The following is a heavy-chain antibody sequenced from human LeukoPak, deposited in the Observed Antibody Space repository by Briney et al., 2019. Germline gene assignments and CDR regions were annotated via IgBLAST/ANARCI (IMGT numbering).Heavy chain of an antibody. CDR1: GDSVSSNSAA. CDR3: ARDGAFSSGWCYYYYYMDV. J-gene: IGHJ6*03. D-gene: IGHD6-19*01. CDR2: TYYRSKWYN. Sequence: SQTLSLTCAISGDSVSSNSAAWNWIRQSPSRGLEWLGRTYYRSKWYNDYAVSVKSRITINPDTSKNQFSLQLNSVTPEDTAVYYCARDGAFSSGWCYYYYYMDVWGKGTTVTISS. V-gene: IGHV6-1*01.